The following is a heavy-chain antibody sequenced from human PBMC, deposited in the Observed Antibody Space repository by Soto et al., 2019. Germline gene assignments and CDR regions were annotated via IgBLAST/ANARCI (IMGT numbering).Heavy chain of an antibody. Sequence: EVQLVESGGGLVQPGGSLRLSCAASGFTFSSYSMNWVRQAPGKGLEWISYISSSSSTIYYADSVEGRFTISRDNAKNSLYLQMNGLRAEDTAVYYCARDEGGYLDYYYYYMDVWGKGTTVTVSS. D-gene: IGHD1-1*01. V-gene: IGHV3-48*01. CDR2: ISSSSSTI. J-gene: IGHJ6*03. CDR3: ARDEGGYLDYYYYYMDV. CDR1: GFTFSSYS.